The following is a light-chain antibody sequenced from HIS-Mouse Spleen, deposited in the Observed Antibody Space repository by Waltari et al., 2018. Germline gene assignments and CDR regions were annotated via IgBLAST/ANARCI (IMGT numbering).Light chain of an antibody. CDR3: CSYAGSSTYWV. Sequence: QSALTQPASVSGSPGQSITISCTGTSSDVGRYNLASWYQQHPGKAPKLMIYEGSTRPSGVSNRFSGSKSGNTASLTISGLQAEDEADYYCCSYAGSSTYWVFGGGTKLTVL. J-gene: IGLJ3*02. CDR2: EGS. V-gene: IGLV2-23*01. CDR1: SSDVGRYNL.